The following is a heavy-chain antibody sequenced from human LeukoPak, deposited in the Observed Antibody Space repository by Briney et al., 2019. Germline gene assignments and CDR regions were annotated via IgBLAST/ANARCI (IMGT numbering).Heavy chain of an antibody. Sequence: ASVKVSCKASGYTFTGYYMHWVRQAPGQGLEWMGWINPNSGGTNYAQKFQGRVTMTRDTSISTAYMELRSLRSDDTAVYYCARVDLWFGELRRYYFDYWGQGTLVTVSS. D-gene: IGHD3-10*01. V-gene: IGHV1-2*02. CDR1: GYTFTGYY. CDR2: INPNSGGT. J-gene: IGHJ4*02. CDR3: ARVDLWFGELRRYYFDY.